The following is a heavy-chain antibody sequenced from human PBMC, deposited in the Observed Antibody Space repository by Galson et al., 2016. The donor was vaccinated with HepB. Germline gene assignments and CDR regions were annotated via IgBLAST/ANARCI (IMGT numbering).Heavy chain of an antibody. D-gene: IGHD1-1*01. CDR2: IYAGDSET. CDR3: ARQRRNYGMDV. J-gene: IGHJ6*02. Sequence: QSGAEVKKPGESLKTSCKTSGFSFATHWIAWVRQMPGKGLEWMGIIYAGDSETRYSPPLQGQVTISVDKSTAVAYLQWNSLKASDSAMYYCARQRRNYGMDVWGQGTTVTVSS. CDR1: GFSFATHW. V-gene: IGHV5-51*01.